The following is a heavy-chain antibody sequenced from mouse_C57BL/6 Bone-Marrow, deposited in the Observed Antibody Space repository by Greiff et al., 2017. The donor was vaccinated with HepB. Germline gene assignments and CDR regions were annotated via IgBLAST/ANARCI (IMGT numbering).Heavy chain of an antibody. J-gene: IGHJ4*01. CDR1: GYAFSSSW. CDR2: IYPGDGDT. Sequence: VQLQQSGPELVKPGASVKISCKASGYAFSSSWMNWVKQRPGKGLEWIGRIYPGDGDTNYNGKFKGKATLTADKSSSTAYMQLSSLTSEDSAVYCCARLITTVVEDYAMDYWGQGTSVTVSS. D-gene: IGHD1-1*01. CDR3: ARLITTVVEDYAMDY. V-gene: IGHV1-82*01.